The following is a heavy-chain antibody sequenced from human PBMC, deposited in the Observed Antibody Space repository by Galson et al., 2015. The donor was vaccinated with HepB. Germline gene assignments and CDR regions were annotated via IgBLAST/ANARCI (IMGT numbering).Heavy chain of an antibody. Sequence: SLRLSCAASGFTFSSYSMKWVRQAPGKGLEWVSYISSSSSTIYYADSVKGRFTISRDNARNSLYLQMNSLRAEDTAVYYCARGARNFKLSSTPLYMDVWGKGTTVTVSS. CDR3: ARGARNFKLSSTPLYMDV. J-gene: IGHJ6*03. CDR1: GFTFSSYS. CDR2: ISSSSSTI. D-gene: IGHD2-2*01. V-gene: IGHV3-48*01.